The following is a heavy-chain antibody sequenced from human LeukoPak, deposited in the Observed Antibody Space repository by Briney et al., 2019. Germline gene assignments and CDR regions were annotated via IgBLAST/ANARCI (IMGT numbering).Heavy chain of an antibody. V-gene: IGHV1-46*04. CDR1: GYTFTGYY. CDR3: ARDDDNSGGDALDM. Sequence: ASVKVSCKASGYTFTGYYIHWVRQAPGQGLEWMGIINPSGTSTRYAQKLQGRVTVTRDMSTRTVYMELSSLRFEDTAVYYCARDDDNSGGDALDMWGQGTMVTVSS. D-gene: IGHD3-22*01. J-gene: IGHJ3*02. CDR2: INPSGTST.